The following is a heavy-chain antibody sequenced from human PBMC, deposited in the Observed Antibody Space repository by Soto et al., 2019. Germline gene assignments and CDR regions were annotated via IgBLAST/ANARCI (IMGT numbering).Heavy chain of an antibody. Sequence: PSETLSLTCTVSGGSISSSSYYWGWIRQPPGKGLEWIGSIYYSGSTYYNPSLKSRVTISVDTSKNQLSLKLSSVTAAVTAVYYCASSQAEEWLAPHYYGMDVWGQGTTVT. J-gene: IGHJ6*02. V-gene: IGHV4-39*01. CDR1: GGSISSSSYY. CDR3: ASSQAEEWLAPHYYGMDV. D-gene: IGHD6-19*01. CDR2: IYYSGST.